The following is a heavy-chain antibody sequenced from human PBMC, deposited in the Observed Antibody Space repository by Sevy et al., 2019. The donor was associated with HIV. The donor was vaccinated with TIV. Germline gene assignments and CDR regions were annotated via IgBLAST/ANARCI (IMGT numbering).Heavy chain of an antibody. D-gene: IGHD1-26*01. J-gene: IGHJ4*01. V-gene: IGHV3-49*04. CDR3: TRRKGAQSIFDY. CDR2: LKHKAYGGTL. CDR1: GFTFGDYA. Sequence: GGSLRLSCTGSGFTFGDYAMSWVRQAPGKGLEWVAFLKHKAYGGTLDYAASVKGRFSISRDDSKSIAHLQMNDLKTEDTAIYYCTRRKGAQSIFDYWGHGALVTVSS.